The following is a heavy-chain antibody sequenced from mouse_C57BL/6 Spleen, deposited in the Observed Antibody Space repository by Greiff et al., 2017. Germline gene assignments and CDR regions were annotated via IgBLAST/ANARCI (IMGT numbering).Heavy chain of an antibody. J-gene: IGHJ4*01. Sequence: EVQGVESGGGLVKPGGSLKLSCAASGFTFSDYGMHWVRQAPEKGLEWVAYISSGSSTIYYADTVKGRFTISRDNAKNTLFLQMTSLRSEDTAMYYCAREDTTVVDYAMDYWGQGTSVTVSS. CDR2: ISSGSSTI. CDR1: GFTFSDYG. V-gene: IGHV5-17*01. D-gene: IGHD1-1*01. CDR3: AREDTTVVDYAMDY.